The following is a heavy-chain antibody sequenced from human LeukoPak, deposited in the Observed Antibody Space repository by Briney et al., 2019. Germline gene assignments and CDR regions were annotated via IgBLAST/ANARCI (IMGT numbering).Heavy chain of an antibody. CDR2: ISSSGSTI. J-gene: IGHJ3*02. D-gene: IGHD2-2*01. V-gene: IGHV3-48*03. Sequence: GGSLRLSCAASGFTFSSYEMNWVRQASGKGLEWVSYISSSGSTIYYADSVKGRFTISRDNAKNSLYLQMNSLRAEDTAVYYCARGHGVVAASDDAFDIWGQGTMVTVSS. CDR1: GFTFSSYE. CDR3: ARGHGVVAASDDAFDI.